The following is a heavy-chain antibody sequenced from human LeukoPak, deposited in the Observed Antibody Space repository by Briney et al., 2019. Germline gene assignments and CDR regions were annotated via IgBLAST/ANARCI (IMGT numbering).Heavy chain of an antibody. Sequence: SETLSLTCTVAGGSISSGGYYWSWIRQHPGKGLEWIGYIYYSGSTYYKPSLKSRVTISVDTPKNQFSLKLSSVTAADTAVYYCARGLLFSWFDPWGQGTLVTVSS. CDR1: GGSISSGGYY. J-gene: IGHJ5*02. V-gene: IGHV4-31*03. CDR2: IYYSGST. CDR3: ARGLLFSWFDP. D-gene: IGHD2-21*02.